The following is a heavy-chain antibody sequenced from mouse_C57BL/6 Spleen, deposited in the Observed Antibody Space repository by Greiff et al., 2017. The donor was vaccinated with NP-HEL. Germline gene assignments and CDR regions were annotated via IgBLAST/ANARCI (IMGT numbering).Heavy chain of an antibody. CDR2: IDPEDGDN. D-gene: IGHD3-2*02. CDR3: TTQLRLREAMDY. Sequence: EVQLQQSGPELVRPGASVKLSCTASGFNIKDYYMHWVKQRPEQGLEWIGRIDPEDGDNEYAPKFQGKATMTADTSSNTAYLQLSSLTSDDTAVYYCTTQLRLREAMDYWGQGTSVTVSS. J-gene: IGHJ4*01. V-gene: IGHV14-1*01. CDR1: GFNIKDYY.